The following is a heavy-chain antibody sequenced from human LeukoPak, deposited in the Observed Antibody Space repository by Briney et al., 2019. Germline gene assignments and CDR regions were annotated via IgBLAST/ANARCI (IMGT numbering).Heavy chain of an antibody. D-gene: IGHD1-26*01. V-gene: IGHV4-39*01. Sequence: SETLALTCTVSGGSISSNNYYWGWIRQPPGKGLEWFGSIDYSGSTNYNPSLKSRVTISVDTSKNQFSLKVTSVTAADTAVYYCARPTVGATSVDYWGQGTLVTVSS. J-gene: IGHJ4*02. CDR2: IDYSGST. CDR1: GGSISSNNYY. CDR3: ARPTVGATSVDY.